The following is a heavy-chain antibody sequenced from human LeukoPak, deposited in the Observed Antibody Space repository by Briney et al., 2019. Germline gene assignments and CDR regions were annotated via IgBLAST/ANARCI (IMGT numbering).Heavy chain of an antibody. D-gene: IGHD6-13*01. Sequence: SETLSLTCSVAGGSISSYYWSWMRQHPGKGLEWIGYIYYSGSTNYNPSLKSRVTISVDTSKNQFSLKLSSVTAADTAVYYCARVLIAAAGTPGAFDIWGQGTMVTVSS. CDR1: GGSISSYY. V-gene: IGHV4-59*01. CDR2: IYYSGST. CDR3: ARVLIAAAGTPGAFDI. J-gene: IGHJ3*02.